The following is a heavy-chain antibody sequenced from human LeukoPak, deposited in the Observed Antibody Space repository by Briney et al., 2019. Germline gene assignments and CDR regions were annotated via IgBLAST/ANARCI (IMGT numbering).Heavy chain of an antibody. J-gene: IGHJ4*02. Sequence: ASVKVSCKASGYTFTSYAMNWVRQAPGQGLEWMGGIIPIFGTANYAQKFQGRVTITADESTSTAYMELSSLRSEDTAVYYCARDGGSYYYYWGQGTLVTVSS. CDR2: IIPIFGTA. V-gene: IGHV1-69*13. CDR1: GYTFTSYA. CDR3: ARDGGSYYYY. D-gene: IGHD1-26*01.